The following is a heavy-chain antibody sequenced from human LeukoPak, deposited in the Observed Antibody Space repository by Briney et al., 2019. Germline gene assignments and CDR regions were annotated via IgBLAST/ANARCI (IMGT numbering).Heavy chain of an antibody. CDR2: ISGRGTTI. CDR1: GLTFSNYE. V-gene: IGHV3-48*03. J-gene: IGHJ4*02. Sequence: GGSPRLSCPASGLTFSNYEMNWVRQAPGKGLEWVSYISGRGTTIYYADFVKGRFTISRDNAKNSLYLQMNSLRAEDTAVYYCARVRGQYDYWGQGTLVTVSS. CDR3: ARVRGQYDY.